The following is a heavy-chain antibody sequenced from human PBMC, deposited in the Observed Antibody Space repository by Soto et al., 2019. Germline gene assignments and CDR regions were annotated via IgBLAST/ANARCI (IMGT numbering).Heavy chain of an antibody. CDR3: ARDLSGDTTPYFDL. CDR1: GFNFEDYA. D-gene: IGHD1-1*01. J-gene: IGHJ4*02. CDR2: ISWNSGSI. Sequence: GGSQRHSYTASGFNFEDYAMHWVRQAPGKGLEWVSGISWNSGSIGYADSVKGRFTISRDNAKNTMYLQMSSLTVEDTAVYYCARDLSGDTTPYFDLWGQGTLVTVSS. V-gene: IGHV3-9*01.